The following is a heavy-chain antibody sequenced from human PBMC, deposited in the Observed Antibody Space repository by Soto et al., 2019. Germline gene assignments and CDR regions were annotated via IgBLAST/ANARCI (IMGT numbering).Heavy chain of an antibody. CDR1: GGTFSSYA. D-gene: IGHD5-18*01. J-gene: IGHJ6*02. V-gene: IGHV1-69*12. CDR3: ARDMAYGYSSGRDYYYGMDV. CDR2: IIPIFGTS. Sequence: QVQLVQSGAEVKKPGSSVKVSCKASGGTFSSYAISWVRQAPGQGLEWMGGIIPIFGTSTYAQKFQGRFTITEDESTSTAYMELSSLRSEDTAVYYCARDMAYGYSSGRDYYYGMDVWGQGTKVTVSS.